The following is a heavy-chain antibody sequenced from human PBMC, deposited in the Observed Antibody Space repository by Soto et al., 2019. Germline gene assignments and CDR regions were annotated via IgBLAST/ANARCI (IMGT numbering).Heavy chain of an antibody. V-gene: IGHV3-53*01. J-gene: IGHJ4*02. CDR3: ARAGRLDLFDY. CDR1: GFTVSSND. Sequence: GGSLRLSCAACGFTVSSNDISWVRQAPWKGLEWVSVIYGGGNTYYADSVKGRFTISRDNSKNTLYLQMNSLRAEDTAVYYCARAGRLDLFDYLGQRTLVAVSS. D-gene: IGHD1-1*01. CDR2: IYGGGNT.